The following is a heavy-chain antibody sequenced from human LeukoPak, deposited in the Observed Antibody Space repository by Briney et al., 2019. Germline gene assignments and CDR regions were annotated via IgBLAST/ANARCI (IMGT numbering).Heavy chain of an antibody. V-gene: IGHV1-2*02. Sequence: GASVKVSCKASGYTFTAYYIHWVRQAPGQGVERMGWINAKTGGTNYPRKFQDRVTLTRDTSITTAYMDLNSLRSDDTAVYYCARVGSGNPYDSSGYLGRFDPWGQGTLVTVSS. CDR3: ARVGSGNPYDSSGYLGRFDP. J-gene: IGHJ5*02. CDR2: INAKTGGT. D-gene: IGHD3-22*01. CDR1: GYTFTAYY.